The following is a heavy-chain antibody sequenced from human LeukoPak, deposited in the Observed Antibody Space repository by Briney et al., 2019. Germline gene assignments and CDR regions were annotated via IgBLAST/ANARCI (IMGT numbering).Heavy chain of an antibody. CDR3: ARLSGWSYHFDH. J-gene: IGHJ4*02. CDR1: RFIFTDYY. V-gene: IGHV3-11*01. D-gene: IGHD6-19*01. Sequence: GGSLRLSCAASRFIFTDYYMSWIRQSPGKGLEWVAYISSTSSVIHYTDSVRGRFTIPRDNAKNSVFLQMDSLRAEDTAVYHCARLSGWSYHFDHWGPGILVTVPS. CDR2: ISSTSSVI.